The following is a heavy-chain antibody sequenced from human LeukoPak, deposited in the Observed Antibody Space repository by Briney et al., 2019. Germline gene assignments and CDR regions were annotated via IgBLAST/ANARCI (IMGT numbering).Heavy chain of an antibody. CDR1: GGSISGYH. Sequence: SETLSLTCNVSGGSISGYHWSWIRQPPGKGLEWLGYIYYSGSSNYNPSLKSRVTMSADTSKNQFSLRLDSVTAADTAVYYCARDRSITVSSYSYYMDVWGEGTTVTVSS. J-gene: IGHJ6*03. V-gene: IGHV4-59*01. CDR2: IYYSGSS. CDR3: ARDRSITVSSYSYYMDV. D-gene: IGHD3-3*01.